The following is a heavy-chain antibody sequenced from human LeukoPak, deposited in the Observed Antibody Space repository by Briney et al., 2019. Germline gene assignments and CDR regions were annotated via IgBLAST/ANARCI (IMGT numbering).Heavy chain of an antibody. Sequence: GGSLRLSCAASGFTFSSYAMSWVRQAPGKGLEWGSAISGSGGSTYYADSVKGRFTISRDNSKNTLYLQMNSLRAEDTAVYYCAKGGYYYDSSVDYFDYWGEGTLVTVSS. CDR1: GFTFSSYA. CDR3: AKGGYYYDSSVDYFDY. J-gene: IGHJ4*02. CDR2: ISGSGGST. V-gene: IGHV3-23*01. D-gene: IGHD3-22*01.